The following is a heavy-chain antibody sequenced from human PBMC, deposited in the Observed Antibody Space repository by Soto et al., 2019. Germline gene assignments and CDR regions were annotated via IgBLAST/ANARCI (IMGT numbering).Heavy chain of an antibody. CDR2: ISVSGGST. CDR1: GFTFSSYA. J-gene: IGHJ4*02. Sequence: EVQLLESGGGLVQPGGSLRLSCAASGFTFSSYAMSWFRQAPGQGLEWVSSISVSGGSTYYADSVKGRFTISRDNSKSTLFLHMNSLRAEATAVYYCAKAAGSDYYPVDYWGQGTLVTVSS. D-gene: IGHD3-22*01. CDR3: AKAAGSDYYPVDY. V-gene: IGHV3-23*01.